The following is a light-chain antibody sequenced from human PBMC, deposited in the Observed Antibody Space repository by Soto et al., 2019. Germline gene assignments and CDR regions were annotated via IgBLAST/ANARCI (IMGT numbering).Light chain of an antibody. CDR3: QQYGSSSYT. CDR1: QSVSSSY. J-gene: IGKJ2*01. Sequence: EIVLTQSPGTLSLSPGERATLSCRASQSVSSSYLAWYQQNSGQAPRLLIYGASSRATGIPDRFSGSGSGTVFTLTISRLEPEDFAMYYCQQYGSSSYTFGQGTRLAIK. V-gene: IGKV3-20*01. CDR2: GAS.